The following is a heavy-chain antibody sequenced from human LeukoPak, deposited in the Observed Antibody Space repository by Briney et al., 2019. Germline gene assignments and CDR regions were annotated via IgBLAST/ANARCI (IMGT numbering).Heavy chain of an antibody. CDR1: GFTFSSYW. CDR2: IKQDGSEK. V-gene: IGHV3-7*01. Sequence: PGGSLRLSCAASGFTFSSYWMSWVRQAPGKGLEWVANIKQDGSEKYYVDSVKGRFTISRDNAKNSLYLQMNSLRAEDTAVYYCFVDHSSSWYVRGYWGQGTLVTVSS. CDR3: FVDHSSSWYVRGY. D-gene: IGHD6-13*01. J-gene: IGHJ4*02.